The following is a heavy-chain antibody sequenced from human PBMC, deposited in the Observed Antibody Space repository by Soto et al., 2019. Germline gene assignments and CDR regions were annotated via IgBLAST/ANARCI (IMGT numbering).Heavy chain of an antibody. Sequence: SETLSLTCTVSGGSISSSSYYWGWIRQPPGKGLEWIGSIYYSGSTYYNPSLKSRVTISVDTSKNQFSLKLSSVTAADTAVYYCARQEDSSRWYGTYYYYYGMDVWGQGTTVTVSS. CDR1: GGSISSSSYY. CDR2: IYYSGST. D-gene: IGHD6-13*01. J-gene: IGHJ6*02. V-gene: IGHV4-39*01. CDR3: ARQEDSSRWYGTYYYYYGMDV.